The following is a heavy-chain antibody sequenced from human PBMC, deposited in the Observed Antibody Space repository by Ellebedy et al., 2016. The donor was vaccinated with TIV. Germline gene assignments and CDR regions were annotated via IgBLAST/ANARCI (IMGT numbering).Heavy chain of an antibody. CDR3: ARSSISVFGVTDAFDI. CDR2: IFGSGST. V-gene: IGHV4-59*01. D-gene: IGHD3-3*01. CDR1: GGSISRDS. Sequence: MPSETLSLTCTVSGGSISRDSWSWIRQPPGNGLEWIGYIFGSGSTIYNPSLRNRCSISLDRSQKQVSLNLTSVTAADSAVYFCARSSISVFGVTDAFDIWGQGTSVTVSS. J-gene: IGHJ3*02.